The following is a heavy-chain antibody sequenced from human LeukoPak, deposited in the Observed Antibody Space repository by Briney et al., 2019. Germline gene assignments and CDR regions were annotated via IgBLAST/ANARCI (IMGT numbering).Heavy chain of an antibody. CDR3: ARVHYTHYYLDS. CDR1: RFSINSHW. CDR2: IKQDGSEK. Sequence: GGSLRLSCAASRFSINSHWMTWVRQAPGKGLEWVANIKQDGSEKFYVDSAKGRFTISRDNAKNLVFLQMSSLRAEDTAVYFCARVHYTHYYLDSWGQGTLVTVSS. D-gene: IGHD3-3*01. V-gene: IGHV3-7*01. J-gene: IGHJ4*02.